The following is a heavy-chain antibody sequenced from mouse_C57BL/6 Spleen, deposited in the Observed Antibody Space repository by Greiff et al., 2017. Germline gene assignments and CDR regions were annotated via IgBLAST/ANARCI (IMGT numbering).Heavy chain of an antibody. CDR3: ARYDGYYPAWCAY. CDR2: IRNTANGSTT. Sequence: EVQRVESGGCLVQPGGSLSLSCAASGFPFTDYYMSLVRQPPGKALAGLGFIRNTANGSTTEYIASVKGRFTLSRDNSQSMLYRQMNALRAEDSATYYCARYDGYYPAWCAYWGQGTLVTVSA. D-gene: IGHD2-3*01. J-gene: IGHJ3*01. V-gene: IGHV7-3*01. CDR1: GFPFTDYY.